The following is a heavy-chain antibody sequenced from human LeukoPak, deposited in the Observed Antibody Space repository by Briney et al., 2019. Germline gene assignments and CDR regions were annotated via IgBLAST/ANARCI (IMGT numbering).Heavy chain of an antibody. CDR3: ARDQWIQLWPHGMDV. Sequence: SETLSLTCTVSGGSISSYYWSWIRQPPGKGLEWIGYIYYSGRTNYNPSLKSRVTISVDTSKNQFSLKLSSVTAADTAVYYCARDQWIQLWPHGMDVWGQGTTVTVS. V-gene: IGHV4-59*01. CDR1: GGSISSYY. CDR2: IYYSGRT. D-gene: IGHD5-18*01. J-gene: IGHJ6*02.